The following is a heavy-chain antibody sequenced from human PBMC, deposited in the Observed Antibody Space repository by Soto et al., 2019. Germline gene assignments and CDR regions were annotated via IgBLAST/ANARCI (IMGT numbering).Heavy chain of an antibody. D-gene: IGHD4-17*01. Sequence: QVQLQESGPGLVKPSETLSLTCTVSGGSISSYYWSWIRQPPGKGLEWIGYIYYSGSTNYNPSLKSRVTISVDTSKNQFSLKLSSVTAADTAVYYCARVTVTPHNWFDPWGQGTLVTVSS. CDR1: GGSISSYY. CDR3: ARVTVTPHNWFDP. CDR2: IYYSGST. V-gene: IGHV4-59*01. J-gene: IGHJ5*02.